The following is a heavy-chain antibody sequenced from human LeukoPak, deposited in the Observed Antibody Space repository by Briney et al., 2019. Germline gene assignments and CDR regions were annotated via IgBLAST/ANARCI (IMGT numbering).Heavy chain of an antibody. V-gene: IGHV4-59*01. CDR1: GGSISSYY. D-gene: IGHD3/OR15-3a*01. CDR2: IYNSGST. J-gene: IGHJ4*02. CDR3: ASRIMTFGVFHY. Sequence: PSETLSLTCTVSGGSISSYYWSWIRQPPGKELEWIGYIYNSGSTNYNPSLKSRVTISVDTSKNQFSLKLSSVTAADTAVYYCASRIMTFGVFHYWGQGTLVTVSS.